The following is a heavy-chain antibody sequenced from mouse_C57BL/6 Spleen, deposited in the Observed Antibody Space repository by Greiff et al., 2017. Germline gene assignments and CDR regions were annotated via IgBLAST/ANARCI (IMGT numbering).Heavy chain of an antibody. CDR1: GYTFTSYW. J-gene: IGHJ2*01. CDR2: IDPSDSYT. CDR3: ARDELGYYFDY. V-gene: IGHV1-69*01. Sequence: VQLQQPGAELVMPGASVKLSCKASGYTFTSYWMHWVKQRPGQGLEWIGEIDPSDSYTNYNQKFKGKSTLTVDKSSSTAYMQLSSLTSEDSAVYYWARDELGYYFDYWGQGTTLTVSS.